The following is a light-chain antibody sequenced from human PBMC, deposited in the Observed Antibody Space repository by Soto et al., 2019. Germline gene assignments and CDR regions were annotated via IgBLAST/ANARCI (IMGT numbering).Light chain of an antibody. Sequence: QSALTQPASVSGSPGQSITISCTGTSSDVGGYNYVSWYQHHPGKAPKLMIYDISNRPSGVSNRFSGSKSGNTASLTISGLQAEDEDDYYCSSYTSSSTYVFGTGTKVTVL. CDR2: DIS. CDR3: SSYTSSSTYV. V-gene: IGLV2-14*03. J-gene: IGLJ1*01. CDR1: SSDVGGYNY.